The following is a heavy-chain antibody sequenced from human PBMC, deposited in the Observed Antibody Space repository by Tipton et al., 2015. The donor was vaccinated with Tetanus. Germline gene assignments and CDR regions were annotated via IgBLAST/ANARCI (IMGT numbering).Heavy chain of an antibody. CDR2: LKHDATEE. D-gene: IGHD1-14*01. J-gene: IGHJ4*02. Sequence: LSLTCAASGFAFSSYLMTWVRQAPGKGLELVASLKHDATEEYYVDSVRGRFAISRDNARNLLFLQMNGLRVEDTAVYFCARDVTGTASGRRWGQGTLVTVSS. CDR3: ARDVTGTASGRR. CDR1: GFAFSSYL. V-gene: IGHV3-7*01.